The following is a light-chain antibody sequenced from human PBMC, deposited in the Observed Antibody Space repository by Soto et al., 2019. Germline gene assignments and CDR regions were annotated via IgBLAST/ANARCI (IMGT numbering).Light chain of an antibody. Sequence: EIMMTQSPDTLSVSPGERSTLSLRAGQSVSDKVAWYQQTSGQPPKLLIYGASSRATGIPDRFSGSGSGTDFTLTISRLEAEDFAVYYCQQYGSSLKITFGQGTRLEIK. J-gene: IGKJ5*01. V-gene: IGKV3-20*01. CDR2: GAS. CDR3: QQYGSSLKIT. CDR1: QSVSDK.